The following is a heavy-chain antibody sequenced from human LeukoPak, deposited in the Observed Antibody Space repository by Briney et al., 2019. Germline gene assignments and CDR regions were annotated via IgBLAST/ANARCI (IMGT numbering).Heavy chain of an antibody. CDR1: GDSIDSYY. CDR2: IYYRGTT. D-gene: IGHD5-12*01. V-gene: IGHV4-59*12. CDR3: ARLPRYGGYDHFDY. Sequence: PSETLSLTCTVSGDSIDSYYWSWIRQPPGKGLEWIGYIYYRGTTSYNPFLKSRVTISVDTSKNQFSLKLNSVTAADTAVYYCARLPRYGGYDHFDYWGQGILVIVCS. J-gene: IGHJ4*02.